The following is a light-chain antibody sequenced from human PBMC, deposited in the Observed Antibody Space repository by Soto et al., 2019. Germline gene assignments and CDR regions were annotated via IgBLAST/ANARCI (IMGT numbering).Light chain of an antibody. CDR1: QGISNY. V-gene: IGKV1-27*01. J-gene: IGKJ3*01. Sequence: DIQMTQSPSSLSASVGDRVTITCRASQGISNYIAWYQQKPGKAPKLLIYAASTLQPGVPSRFSGSGSGTDFTLTINSLQPENFATYSYQKYSRVPLFGPGTKVDIK. CDR2: AAS. CDR3: QKYSRVPL.